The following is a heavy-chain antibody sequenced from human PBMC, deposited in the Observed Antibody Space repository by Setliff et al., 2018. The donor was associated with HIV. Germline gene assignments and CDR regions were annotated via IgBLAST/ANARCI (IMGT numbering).Heavy chain of an antibody. V-gene: IGHV3-30*03. Sequence: GGSLRLSCAASGFTFSNYAVHWVRQAPGKGLEWVAVASDDGKNIYYADSVKGRFTVSRDNYRNTVFLQMNSLRMEDTAVFYCASDVDGANGGFWGQGSLVTVSS. CDR3: ASDVDGANGGF. CDR1: GFTFSNYA. J-gene: IGHJ4*02. D-gene: IGHD2-8*01. CDR2: ASDDGKNI.